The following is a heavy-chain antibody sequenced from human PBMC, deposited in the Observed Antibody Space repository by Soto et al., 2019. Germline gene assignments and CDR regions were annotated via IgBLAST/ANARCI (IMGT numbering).Heavy chain of an antibody. Sequence: QLQLQESGPGLVKPSETLSLTCTVSGGSISSSDFYWGWLRQPPGKGLDFIGSMYYSGTTYYNPSRKNRITISVDTSKNQFSLKLISVAAADTAVYYCAVVDSTGNWFDPWGKGALVTVSS. V-gene: IGHV4-39*01. CDR2: MYYSGTT. CDR1: GGSISSSDFY. D-gene: IGHD3-22*01. CDR3: AVVDSTGNWFDP. J-gene: IGHJ5*02.